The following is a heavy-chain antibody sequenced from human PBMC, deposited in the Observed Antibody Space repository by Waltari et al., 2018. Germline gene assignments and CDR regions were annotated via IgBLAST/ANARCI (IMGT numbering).Heavy chain of an antibody. Sequence: QLQLQESGPGLVKPSETLSLTCTVSGGSISSSSYYWSWIRQHPGKGLEWIGYIYYSGSTYYNPSLKRRVTISVDTSKNQFSLKLSSVTAADTAVYYCARGLMTPGRTFDIWGQGTMVTVSS. CDR1: GGSISSSSYY. V-gene: IGHV4-31*03. D-gene: IGHD2-8*01. CDR2: IYYSGST. CDR3: ARGLMTPGRTFDI. J-gene: IGHJ3*02.